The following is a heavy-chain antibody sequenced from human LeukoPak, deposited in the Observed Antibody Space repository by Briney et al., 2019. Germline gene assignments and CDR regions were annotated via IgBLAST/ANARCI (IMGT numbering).Heavy chain of an antibody. Sequence: SETLSLTCTVSGGSISSYYWSWIRQPPGKGLEWIGYIYYSGSTDYNPSLKSRVTISVDTSKNQFSLKLSSVTAADTAVYYCARIKSRGITMVRGVISTLDYWSQGTLVAVSS. D-gene: IGHD3-10*01. CDR1: GGSISSYY. CDR3: ARIKSRGITMVRGVISTLDY. J-gene: IGHJ4*02. V-gene: IGHV4-59*12. CDR2: IYYSGST.